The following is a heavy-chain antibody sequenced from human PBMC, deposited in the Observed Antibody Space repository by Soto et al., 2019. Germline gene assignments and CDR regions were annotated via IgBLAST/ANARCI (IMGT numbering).Heavy chain of an antibody. J-gene: IGHJ3*02. CDR1: GYTFSAYT. CDR3: ARDTETLGPRANDALDI. D-gene: IGHD3-3*02. CDR2: INAGSGNT. V-gene: IGHV1-3*01. Sequence: ASVKVSCKATGYTFSAYTMNWVRQAPGQSLEWMGWINAGSGNTKYSQHFQGRVSITRDTSASTVYMELTGLTSEDTAVYYCARDTETLGPRANDALDIWGQGTMVTVSS.